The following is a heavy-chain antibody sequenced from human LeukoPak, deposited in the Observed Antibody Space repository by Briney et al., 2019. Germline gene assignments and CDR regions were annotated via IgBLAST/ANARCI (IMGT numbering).Heavy chain of an antibody. J-gene: IGHJ3*01. D-gene: IGHD3-22*01. CDR1: GYTFTSYG. V-gene: IGHV1-18*01. Sequence: ASVKVSCKASGYTFTSYGLNWVRQAPGQGLEWMGWISVYNGDTNYPQKLQGRLTVTTDTSTSTVYTELRSLRSDDTAVYYCARDLDSSGFYNAFDVWGQGTMVTVSS. CDR2: ISVYNGDT. CDR3: ARDLDSSGFYNAFDV.